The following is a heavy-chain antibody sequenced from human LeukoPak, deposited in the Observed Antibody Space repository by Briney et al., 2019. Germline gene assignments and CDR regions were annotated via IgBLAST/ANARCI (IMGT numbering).Heavy chain of an antibody. CDR2: IIPILGIA. CDR1: GGTFSTYS. V-gene: IGHV1-69*10. J-gene: IGHJ4*02. CDR3: ARERYFDWLLIGN. Sequence: SVKVSSKTSGGTFSTYSISWVRQAPGQGLEWMGGIIPILGIANYAQKFQGRVTITADKSTSTAYMELSSLRSEDTAVYYCARERYFDWLLIGNWGQGTLVTVSS. D-gene: IGHD3-9*01.